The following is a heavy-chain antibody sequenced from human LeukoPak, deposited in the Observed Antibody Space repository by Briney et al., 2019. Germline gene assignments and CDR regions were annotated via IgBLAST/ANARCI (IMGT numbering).Heavy chain of an antibody. Sequence: GGSLRLSCTASGLIFSNFAMIWVRQSPGKGLEGVSTLSGESALTYSAASVKGRFTLSRDNSKNNVYLQMTNARPEDTAIYSCARNEAGYHYYIGVWGKGTTVTVSS. V-gene: IGHV3-23*01. CDR1: GLIFSNFA. J-gene: IGHJ6*03. CDR2: LSGESALT. CDR3: ARNEAGYHYYIGV. D-gene: IGHD1-14*01.